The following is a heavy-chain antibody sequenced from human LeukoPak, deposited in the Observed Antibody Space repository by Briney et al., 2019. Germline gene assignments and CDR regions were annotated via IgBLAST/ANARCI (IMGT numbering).Heavy chain of an antibody. CDR1: GFTFSNYG. V-gene: IGHV3-30*03. CDR2: IK. J-gene: IGHJ4*02. D-gene: IGHD6-19*01. Sequence: GGSLRLSCAASGFTFSNYGMHWVRQAPGKGLEWVAVIKFSADSVKGRFTISRDNSKNTLYLQMNSLRAEDTAVYYCARDRGAVAGMSFDYWGQGTLVTVSS. CDR3: ARDRGAVAGMSFDY.